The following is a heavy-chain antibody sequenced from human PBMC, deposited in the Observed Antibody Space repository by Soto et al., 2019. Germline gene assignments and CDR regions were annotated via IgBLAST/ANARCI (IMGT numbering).Heavy chain of an antibody. J-gene: IGHJ4*02. Sequence: SETLSLTCAVYGGSFSGYYWSWIRQPPGKGLEWIGEINHSGSTNYNPSLKSRVTISVDTSKNQFSLKLSSVTAADTAVYYCARGDSFGYPLGLLDYWGQGTLVTVSS. CDR1: GGSFSGYY. CDR3: ARGDSFGYPLGLLDY. CDR2: INHSGST. V-gene: IGHV4-34*01. D-gene: IGHD3-10*01.